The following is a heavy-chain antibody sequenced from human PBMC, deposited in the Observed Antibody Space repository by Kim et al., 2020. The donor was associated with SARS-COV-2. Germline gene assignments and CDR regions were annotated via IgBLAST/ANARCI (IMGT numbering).Heavy chain of an antibody. V-gene: IGHV4-59*01. D-gene: IGHD3-22*01. Sequence: PSLKSRVTISVDTSRNQFSLKLTSRTAADTAVYYCARDRHDSSGYYYVDSWGQGTLVTVSS. CDR3: ARDRHDSSGYYYVDS. J-gene: IGHJ4*02.